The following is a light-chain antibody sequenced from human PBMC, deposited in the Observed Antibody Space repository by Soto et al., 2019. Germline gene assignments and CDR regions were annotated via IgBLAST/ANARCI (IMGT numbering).Light chain of an antibody. CDR1: SSNIGNNY. CDR2: DNN. J-gene: IGLJ2*01. Sequence: QSVLTQPPSVSAAPGQKVTISCSGSSSNIGNNYVSWYQQLPGTAPKLLIYDNNKRPSGIPDRFSGSKSGTSATLGITGLQTGDEADYYCGTWDSLKVVFGGGTKLTVL. V-gene: IGLV1-51*01. CDR3: GTWDSLKVV.